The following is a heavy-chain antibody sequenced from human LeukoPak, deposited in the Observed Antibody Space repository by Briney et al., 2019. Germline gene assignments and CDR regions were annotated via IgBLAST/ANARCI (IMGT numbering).Heavy chain of an antibody. CDR3: ARDPVPSIVVVPAATPQAFDI. CDR2: IYYSGST. V-gene: IGHV4-59*12. D-gene: IGHD2-2*01. CDR1: GGSISSYY. Sequence: SETLSLTCTVSGGSISSYYWSWIRQPPGKGLEWIGYIYYSGSTNYNPSLKSRVTISVDTSKNQFSLKLSSVTAADTAVYYCARDPVPSIVVVPAATPQAFDIWGQGTMVTVSS. J-gene: IGHJ3*02.